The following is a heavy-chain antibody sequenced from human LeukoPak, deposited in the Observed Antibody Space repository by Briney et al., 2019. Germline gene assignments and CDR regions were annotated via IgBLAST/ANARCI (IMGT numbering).Heavy chain of an antibody. CDR3: ARDPIAAAAPYYMDV. CDR2: ISSSSYI. Sequence: GGSLRLSCAASGFTFSSYSMNWVRQAPGKGLEWVSSISSSSYIYYADSVKGRFTISRDNAKNSLYLQMNTLRAEDTAVYYCARDPIAAAAPYYMDVWGKGTTVTVSS. CDR1: GFTFSSYS. J-gene: IGHJ6*03. D-gene: IGHD6-13*01. V-gene: IGHV3-21*01.